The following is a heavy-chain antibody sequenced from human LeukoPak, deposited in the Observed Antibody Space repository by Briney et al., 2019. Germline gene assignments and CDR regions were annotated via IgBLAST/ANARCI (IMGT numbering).Heavy chain of an antibody. CDR3: GSGYNSGWYPY. D-gene: IGHD6-19*01. V-gene: IGHV3-23*01. CDR1: GFTFSSYA. Sequence: PGGSLRLSCAASGFTFSSYAMSWVRQAPGKGLEWVSVISVRGVSTYYTDSVKGRFTISRDNGKNTLYLQMNSLRAEDTAVYYCGSGYNSGWYPYWGQGTLVTVSS. J-gene: IGHJ4*02. CDR2: ISVRGVST.